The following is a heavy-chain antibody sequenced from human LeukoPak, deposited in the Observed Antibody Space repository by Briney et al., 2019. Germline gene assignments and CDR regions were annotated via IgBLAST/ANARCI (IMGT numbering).Heavy chain of an antibody. J-gene: IGHJ4*02. CDR2: IYDSGST. V-gene: IGHV4-59*01. Sequence: SETLSLTCTVSGGSISSYYWSWIRQPQGNGLEWIGNIYDSGSTNYNPSLKSQVTISVDTSKHQCSLKLSSVTAADPAVYYCARQSISGSSLSYFDYWGQGTLVNVSS. D-gene: IGHD3-22*01. CDR3: ARQSISGSSLSYFDY. CDR1: GGSISSYY.